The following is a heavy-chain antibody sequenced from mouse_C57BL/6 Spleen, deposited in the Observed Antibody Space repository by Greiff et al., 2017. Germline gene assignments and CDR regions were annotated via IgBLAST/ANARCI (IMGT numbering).Heavy chain of an antibody. CDR3: ARSYYFDY. V-gene: IGHV1-80*01. Sequence: QVQLKESGAELVKPGASVKISCKASGYAFSSYWMNWVKQRPGTGLEWIGQIYPGDGDTNYNGKFKGKATLTADKSASTAYMQLSSLTSDDSAVYFCARSYYFDYWGQGTTLTVSS. CDR2: IYPGDGDT. CDR1: GYAFSSYW. J-gene: IGHJ2*01.